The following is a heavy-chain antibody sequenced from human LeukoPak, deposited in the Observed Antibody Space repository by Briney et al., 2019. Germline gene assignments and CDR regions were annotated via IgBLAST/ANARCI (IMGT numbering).Heavy chain of an antibody. D-gene: IGHD3-22*01. CDR1: GFTFSSYS. Sequence: GGSLRLSCAASGFTFSSYSMNWVRQAPGKGLEWVSYISSSSSTIYYADSVKGRFTISRDNAKNSLYLQMNSLRAEDTAVYYCARERYYYDSSGYYSDYWGQGTLVTVSS. CDR3: ARERYYYDSSGYYSDY. CDR2: ISSSSSTI. V-gene: IGHV3-48*01. J-gene: IGHJ4*02.